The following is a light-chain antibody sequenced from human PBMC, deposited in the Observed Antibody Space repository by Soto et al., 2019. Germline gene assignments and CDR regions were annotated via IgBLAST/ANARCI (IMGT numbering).Light chain of an antibody. CDR1: QSVSGN. J-gene: IGKJ5*01. Sequence: EVVMTHAPATLSVSPLERATLFCLASQSVSGNLAWYQQKPGQAPRLLIYDASTRATGIPARFSGSGSGTEFTLTISSLQSEDFALYFCQQHNNWPITFGQGTRLEIK. CDR3: QQHNNWPIT. V-gene: IGKV3-15*01. CDR2: DAS.